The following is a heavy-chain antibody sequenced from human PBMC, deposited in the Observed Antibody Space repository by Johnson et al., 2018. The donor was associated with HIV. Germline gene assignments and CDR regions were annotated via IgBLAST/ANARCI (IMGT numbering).Heavy chain of an antibody. CDR3: ASEVEYSILGGV. CDR1: GFTFSDYY. V-gene: IGHV3-11*04. D-gene: IGHD6-6*01. Sequence: QVQLVESGGGLVKPGGSLRLSCAASGFTFSDYYMSWIRQAPGKGLEWVSSITSSGSVIHYADSVKGRFTISRANAKNSLSLVMNSLRAEDTAVYFCASEVEYSILGGVWGQGTVVTVSS. J-gene: IGHJ3*01. CDR2: ITSSGSVI.